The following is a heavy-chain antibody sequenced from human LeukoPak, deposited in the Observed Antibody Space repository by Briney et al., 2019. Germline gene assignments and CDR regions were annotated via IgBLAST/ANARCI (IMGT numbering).Heavy chain of an antibody. D-gene: IGHD2-2*01. CDR1: GGSFIGYY. V-gene: IGHV4-34*01. J-gene: IGHJ5*02. CDR3: AMRIVVGGNWNYP. CDR2: INHSGST. Sequence: PSETLSLTCAVYGGSFIGYYWSWIRQPPGRGLEWIGEINHSGSTNYNPSLKSRVTISVDTSKNQLSLKLSSVTAADTAVYYCAMRIVVGGNWNYPWGQGTLVTVSS.